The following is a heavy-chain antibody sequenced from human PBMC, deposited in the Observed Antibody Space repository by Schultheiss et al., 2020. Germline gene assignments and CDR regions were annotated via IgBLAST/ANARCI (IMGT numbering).Heavy chain of an antibody. D-gene: IGHD5-12*01. CDR1: GYTFTSYG. V-gene: IGHV1-18*01. CDR2: ISAYNGNT. CDR3: ASHEVGIVAGYGMDV. Sequence: ASVKVSCKASGYTFTSYGISWVRQAPGQGLEWMGWISAYNGNTNYAQKFQGRVTMTRNTSISTAYMELSSLRSEDTAVYYCASHEVGIVAGYGMDVWGQGSTVTVSS. J-gene: IGHJ6*02.